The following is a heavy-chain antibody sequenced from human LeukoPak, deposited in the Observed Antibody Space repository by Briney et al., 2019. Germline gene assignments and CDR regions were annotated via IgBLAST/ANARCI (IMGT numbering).Heavy chain of an antibody. CDR1: GGPISSYY. CDR2: IYYSGST. Sequence: PSETLSLTCTVSGGPISSYYWSWIRQPPGKGLEWIGYIYYSGSTNYNPSLKSRVTISVDTSKNQFSLKLSSVTAADTAVYFCAATVDEGTVTTWPYYFDYWGQGTLVTVSS. V-gene: IGHV4-59*01. D-gene: IGHD4-17*01. CDR3: AATVDEGTVTTWPYYFDY. J-gene: IGHJ4*02.